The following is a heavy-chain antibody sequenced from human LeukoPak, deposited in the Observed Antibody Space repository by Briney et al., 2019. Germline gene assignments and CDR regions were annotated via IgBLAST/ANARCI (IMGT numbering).Heavy chain of an antibody. V-gene: IGHV1-8*01. Sequence: ASVKVSCTASGYMFTNYDINWVRQATGQGLECLGWMNPNSGNRGYAQKFQGRVTMTMDTSISTAYMELSSLTSEDTAMYYCTRTMVRVVFGMDVWGRGTTVTVSS. D-gene: IGHD3-10*01. CDR3: TRTMVRVVFGMDV. CDR1: GYMFTNYD. CDR2: MNPNSGNR. J-gene: IGHJ6*02.